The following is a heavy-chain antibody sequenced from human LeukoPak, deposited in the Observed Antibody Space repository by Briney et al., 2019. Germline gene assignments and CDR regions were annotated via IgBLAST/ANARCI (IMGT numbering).Heavy chain of an antibody. CDR2: IKPNSGGT. J-gene: IGHJ1*01. CDR3: AREAPYYYGSGSYPYFQH. Sequence: GASVKISCKASGYTFTGYYMHWGRQAPGQGLEWMGWIKPNSGGTNYAQKFQGWVTMTRDTSISTAYMELSRLRSDDTAVYYCAREAPYYYGSGSYPYFQHWGQGTLVTVSS. V-gene: IGHV1-2*04. CDR1: GYTFTGYY. D-gene: IGHD3-10*01.